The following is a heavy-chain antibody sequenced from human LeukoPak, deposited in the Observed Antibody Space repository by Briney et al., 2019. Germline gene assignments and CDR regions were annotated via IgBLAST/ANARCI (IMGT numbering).Heavy chain of an antibody. CDR2: ISYDGSNK. CDR1: GFTFSSYA. D-gene: IGHD3-22*01. J-gene: IGHJ4*02. Sequence: GGSLRLSCAASGFTFSSYAMHWVRQAPGKGLEWVAVISYDGSNKYYADSVKGRFTISRDNAKNSLYLQMNSLRAEDTAVYYCARVRLHYYDSSGYPGYFDYWGQGTLVTVSS. CDR3: ARVRLHYYDSSGYPGYFDY. V-gene: IGHV3-30-3*01.